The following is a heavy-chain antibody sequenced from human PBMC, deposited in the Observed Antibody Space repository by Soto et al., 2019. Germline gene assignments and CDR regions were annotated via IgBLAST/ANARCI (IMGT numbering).Heavy chain of an antibody. CDR3: ARDRSYYDSSGSYSPPY. CDR1: GYTFTGYY. V-gene: IGHV1-2*04. Sequence: GASVKVSCKASGYTFTGYYMHWVRQAPGQGLEWMGWINPNSGGTNYAQKFQGWVTMTRDTSISTAYMQMNSLRAEDTAVYYCARDRSYYDSSGSYSPPYWGQGTLVTVSS. CDR2: INPNSGGT. J-gene: IGHJ4*02. D-gene: IGHD3-22*01.